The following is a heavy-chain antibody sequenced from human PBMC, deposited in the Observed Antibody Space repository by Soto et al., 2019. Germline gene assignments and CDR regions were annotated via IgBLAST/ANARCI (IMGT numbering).Heavy chain of an antibody. CDR3: ARDSNYASSGYGMDV. Sequence: QVQLVESGGGVVQPGRSLRLSCAASGFTFSSYGMHWVRQAPGKGLEWVAVIWYDGSNKYYADSVKGRFTISRDNSKNTLYLQMNSLRAEDTAVYYCARDSNYASSGYGMDVWGQGTTVTVSS. CDR2: IWYDGSNK. CDR1: GFTFSSYG. V-gene: IGHV3-33*01. D-gene: IGHD3-22*01. J-gene: IGHJ6*02.